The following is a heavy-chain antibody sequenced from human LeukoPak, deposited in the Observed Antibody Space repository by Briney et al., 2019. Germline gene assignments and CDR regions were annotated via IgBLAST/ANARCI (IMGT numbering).Heavy chain of an antibody. CDR1: GYTFTSYG. CDR2: ISAYNGNT. CDR3: ARGIQLWPNDAFDI. J-gene: IGHJ3*02. V-gene: IGHV1-18*01. D-gene: IGHD5-18*01. Sequence: ASVTVSCKASGYTFTSYGISWVRQAPGQGLEWMGWISAYNGNTNYAQKLQGRVTMTTDTSTSTAYMELRSLRSDDTAVYYCARGIQLWPNDAFDIWGQGTMVTVSS.